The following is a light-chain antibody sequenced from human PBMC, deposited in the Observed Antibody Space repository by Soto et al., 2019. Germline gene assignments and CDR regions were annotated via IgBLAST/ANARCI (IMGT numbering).Light chain of an antibody. V-gene: IGLV2-11*01. CDR2: DVS. Sequence: QSALTQPRSVSGSPGQSVTISCTGTSSDVGGYNYVSWYQQHPGKAPKLMIYDVSKRPSGVPDRFSGFKSGNTASLTISGLQAEDEADYYCCSYAGSYTSYVFGTGTKLTVL. CDR3: CSYAGSYTSYV. J-gene: IGLJ1*01. CDR1: SSDVGGYNY.